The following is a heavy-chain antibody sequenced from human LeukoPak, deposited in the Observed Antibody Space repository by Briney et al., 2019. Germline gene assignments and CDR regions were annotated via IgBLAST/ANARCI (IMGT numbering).Heavy chain of an antibody. CDR2: IWYDGSKQ. J-gene: IGHJ5*02. CDR3: ARLIGWSRFDP. CDR1: GFTFSSYG. V-gene: IGHV3-33*01. Sequence: GGSLRLSCAASGFTFSSYGMHWVRQAPGKGLEWVALIWYDGSKQYYADSVKGRFTISRDNSKNTLHLQMNSLRAEDTAVFHCARLIGWSRFDPWGQGALVTVSS. D-gene: IGHD6-19*01.